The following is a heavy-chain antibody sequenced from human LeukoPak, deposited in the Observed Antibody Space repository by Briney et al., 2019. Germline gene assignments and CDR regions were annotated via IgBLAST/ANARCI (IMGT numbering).Heavy chain of an antibody. J-gene: IGHJ5*02. CDR3: ARLNKVRWFDP. V-gene: IGHV4-59*08. D-gene: IGHD2/OR15-2a*01. CDR2: IYYSGST. CDR1: GGSISSYY. Sequence: SETLSLTCTVSGGSISSYYWSWIRQPPGKGLEWIGYIYYSGSTNYNPSLKSRVTISVDTSKNQFSLKLSSVTAADTAVYYCARLNKVRWFDPWGQGTLVTVSS.